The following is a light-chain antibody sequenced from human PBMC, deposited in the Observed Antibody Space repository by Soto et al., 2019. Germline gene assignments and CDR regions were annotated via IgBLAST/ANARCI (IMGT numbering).Light chain of an antibody. Sequence: EVVMTQSPASLSASPGDRVTLSCRASQNIRSSLAWYQQRPGQAPRLLIYDASTRATGIPPRFSGGGSGTEFTVTISSLQSEDFAIYYCQQYDIGPPYTFGQGTRLEI. V-gene: IGKV3-15*01. CDR1: QNIRSS. J-gene: IGKJ5*01. CDR2: DAS. CDR3: QQYDIGPPYT.